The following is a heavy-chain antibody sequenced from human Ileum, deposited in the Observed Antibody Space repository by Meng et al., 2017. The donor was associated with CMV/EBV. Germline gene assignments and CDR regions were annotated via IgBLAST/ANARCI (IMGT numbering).Heavy chain of an antibody. CDR1: GFTFDSYA. CDR2: VSYHGTNK. CDR3: ARDSTALPLYYFDY. J-gene: IGHJ4*02. Sequence: GESLKISCAASGFTFDSYAIHWVRQAPGKGLEWVAVVSYHGTNKNYADSVKGRFTISRDNSKNTVYLLMNSLRGEDTAVYYCARDSTALPLYYFDYWGQGTLVTVSS. V-gene: IGHV3-30*04.